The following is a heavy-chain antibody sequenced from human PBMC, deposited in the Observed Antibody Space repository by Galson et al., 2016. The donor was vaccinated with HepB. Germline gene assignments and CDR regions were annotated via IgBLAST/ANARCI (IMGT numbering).Heavy chain of an antibody. V-gene: IGHV3-30*04. CDR2: ISYDGSNK. D-gene: IGHD3-10*01. CDR3: AKDALFYGSGNYVHY. CDR1: GFTFSSYA. J-gene: IGHJ4*02. Sequence: SLRLSCAASGFTFSSYAMHWVRQAPGKGLEWVAVISYDGSNKYSAASVKGRFTISRDNSKNTLYLQMNSLRAEDTAVYYCAKDALFYGSGNYVHYWGQGTLVTISS.